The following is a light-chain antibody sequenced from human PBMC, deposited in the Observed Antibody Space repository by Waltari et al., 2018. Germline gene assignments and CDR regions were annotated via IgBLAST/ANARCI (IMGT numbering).Light chain of an antibody. CDR3: CSHTNIGTWV. J-gene: IGLJ3*02. V-gene: IGLV2-14*01. CDR1: NNDIGNYNY. CDR2: EVS. Sequence: QPALTQPASVSGSLGQSITISCLGTNNDIGNYNYVSWYQQFPGEAPRLIIYEVSNRPSRISSRFSGSKSGMTASLTISGLQADVEATYYCCSHTNIGTWVFGGGTTLTVL.